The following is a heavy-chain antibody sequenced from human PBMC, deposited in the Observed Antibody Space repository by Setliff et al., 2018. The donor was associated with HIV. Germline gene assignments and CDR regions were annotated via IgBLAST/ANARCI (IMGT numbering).Heavy chain of an antibody. CDR1: GGSISSYY. J-gene: IGHJ4*02. CDR3: ARDQKGYSYGYVDS. CDR2: IYTSGST. D-gene: IGHD5-18*01. Sequence: SETLSLTCTVSGGSISSYYWSWIRQPAGKGLEWIGRIYTSGSTNYNPSLKSRVTMSVDTSKNQFSLKLSSVTAADTAVYYCARDQKGYSYGYVDSWGQGTLVTVSS. V-gene: IGHV4-4*07.